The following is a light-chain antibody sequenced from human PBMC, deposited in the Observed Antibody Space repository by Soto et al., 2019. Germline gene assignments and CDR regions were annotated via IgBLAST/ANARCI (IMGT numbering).Light chain of an antibody. CDR1: QTVSSS. CDR3: QQHINWPLT. CDR2: EAS. Sequence: EIVFTQSPVTLSLSPGERATLSCRASQTVSSSLAWYQQKPGQAPRLLIYEASNRATGIPARFSGSGSGADFTLTISSLEPEDFALYYCQQHINWPLTFGGGTKVDI. J-gene: IGKJ4*01. V-gene: IGKV3-11*01.